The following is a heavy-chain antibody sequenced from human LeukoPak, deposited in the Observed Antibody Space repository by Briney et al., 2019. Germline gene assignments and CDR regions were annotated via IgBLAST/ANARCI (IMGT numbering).Heavy chain of an antibody. CDR3: AGDYGDYFGWFDP. Sequence: ASVKVSCKASGYTFTGYYMHWVRQAPGQGLEWMGRINPNSGGTNYAQKFQGRVTMTRDTSFSTAYMELSRLRPDDTAVYYCAGDYGDYFGWFDPWGQGTLVTVSS. J-gene: IGHJ5*02. CDR1: GYTFTGYY. CDR2: INPNSGGT. V-gene: IGHV1-2*06. D-gene: IGHD4-17*01.